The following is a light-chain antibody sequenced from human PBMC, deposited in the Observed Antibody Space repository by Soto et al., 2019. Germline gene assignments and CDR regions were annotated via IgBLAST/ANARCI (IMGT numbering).Light chain of an antibody. J-gene: IGLJ1*01. CDR3: SSCTTSSTFV. V-gene: IGLV2-14*01. Sequence: QSVLAQPASVSGSPGQSITISCTGTSSDVGRYDFVSWFQQHPGKAPKLMIYDVSIRPSGVSDHFSGSKSGNTASLTISGLQAEDEADYYCSSCTTSSTFVFGTGTKVT. CDR2: DVS. CDR1: SSDVGRYDF.